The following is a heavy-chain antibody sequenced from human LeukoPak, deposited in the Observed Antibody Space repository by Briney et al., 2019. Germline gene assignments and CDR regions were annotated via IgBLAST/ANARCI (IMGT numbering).Heavy chain of an antibody. CDR1: GASITTYY. D-gene: IGHD6-13*01. V-gene: IGHV4-59*01. CDR2: ISYSGST. CDR3: ARAGSWKLNFDY. Sequence: SETLSLTCTVSGASITTYYWSWIRQPPGEGLEWIGYISYSGSTNYNPSLKTRVTISVDTSKNQFSLKLSSVTAADTAVYYCARAGSWKLNFDYWGQGTLVTVSS. J-gene: IGHJ4*02.